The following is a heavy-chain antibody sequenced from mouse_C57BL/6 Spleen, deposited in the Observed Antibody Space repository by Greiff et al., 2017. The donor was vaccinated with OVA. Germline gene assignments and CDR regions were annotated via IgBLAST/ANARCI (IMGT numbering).Heavy chain of an antibody. CDR2: RYWDDDK. J-gene: IGHJ2*01. CDR1: GFSLSTSGMG. Sequence: ESGPGILQSSQTLSLTCSFSGFSLSTSGMGVSWIRQPSGKGLEWLAPRYWDDDKRYNPSLTSRLTISKYTSRNQVFLKITSVYTADTATYYCARFYSNYGYFAYWGQGTTLTVSS. D-gene: IGHD2-5*01. CDR3: ARFYSNYGYFAY. V-gene: IGHV8-12*01.